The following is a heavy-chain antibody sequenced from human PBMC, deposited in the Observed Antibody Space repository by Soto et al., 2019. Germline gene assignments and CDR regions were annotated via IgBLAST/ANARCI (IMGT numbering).Heavy chain of an antibody. D-gene: IGHD4-17*01. CDR2: VFHTGRT. CDR1: GESLSGGVDY. Sequence: QVVLQESGPGLLKPSQTLSLTCTVSGESLSGGVDYWSWIRQSSGGGLEWIGYVFHTGRTSYNPSLKRRVTISADTSKNQFSLRLTSLTAADTAVYYCAKTTAGRGYFDPWGHGSPVTVSS. CDR3: AKTTAGRGYFDP. J-gene: IGHJ4*01. V-gene: IGHV4-31*03.